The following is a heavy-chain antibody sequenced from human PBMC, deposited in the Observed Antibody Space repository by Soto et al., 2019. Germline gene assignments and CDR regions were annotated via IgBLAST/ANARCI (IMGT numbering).Heavy chain of an antibody. Sequence: QAQLVQSGAAVKEPGASVKLSCKASGYSFSAYAIHWLRQAPGQRPEWMGWINTVNADTLYSQKYQGRVSITRDTSAATVYLELSSLRSEDTAVYFCAREPYTYENWFDPWGQGSLVTVSS. CDR1: GYSFSAYA. D-gene: IGHD2-2*02. V-gene: IGHV1-3*04. CDR2: INTVNADT. CDR3: AREPYTYENWFDP. J-gene: IGHJ5*02.